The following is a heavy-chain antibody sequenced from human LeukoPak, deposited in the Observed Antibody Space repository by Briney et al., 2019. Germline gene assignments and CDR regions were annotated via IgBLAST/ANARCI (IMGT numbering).Heavy chain of an antibody. J-gene: IGHJ4*02. CDR2: ISSSSSYI. V-gene: IGHV3-21*01. D-gene: IGHD3-10*01. CDR3: ARENYGSGFDY. CDR1: GFTVSNKY. Sequence: GGSLRLSCAASGFTVSNKYMNWVRQAPGKGLEWVSSISSSSSYIYYADSVKGRFAISRDNAKNSLYLQMNSLRAEDTAVYYCARENYGSGFDYWGQGTLVTVSS.